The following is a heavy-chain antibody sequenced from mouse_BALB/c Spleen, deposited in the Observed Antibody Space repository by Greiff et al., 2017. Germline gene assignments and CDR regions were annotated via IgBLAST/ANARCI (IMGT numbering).Heavy chain of an antibody. Sequence: QVQLQQSGPGLVAPSQSLSITCTVSGFSLTGYGVNWVRQPPGKGLEWLGMIWGDGSTDYNSALKSRLSISKDTSKSQVFLKMNSLQTDDTARYYWARDIYYGNYRRDYYAMDYWGQGTSVTVSS. D-gene: IGHD2-1*01. CDR1: GFSLTGYG. CDR3: ARDIYYGNYRRDYYAMDY. V-gene: IGHV2-6-7*01. CDR2: IWGDGST. J-gene: IGHJ4*01.